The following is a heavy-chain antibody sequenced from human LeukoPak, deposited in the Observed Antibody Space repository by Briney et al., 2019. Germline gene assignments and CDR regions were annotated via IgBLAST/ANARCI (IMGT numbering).Heavy chain of an antibody. CDR3: AREDYDSSGYSNGYYYYGMDV. CDR1: GYTFTGYY. CDR2: INPNSGGT. Sequence: GASVKVSCKASGYTFTGYYMHWVRQAPGQGLEWMGWINPNSGGTNYAQKFQGRVTMTRDTSISTAYMELSRLRSDDTAVYYCAREDYDSSGYSNGYYYYGMDVWGQGTTVTVSS. D-gene: IGHD3-22*01. V-gene: IGHV1-2*02. J-gene: IGHJ6*02.